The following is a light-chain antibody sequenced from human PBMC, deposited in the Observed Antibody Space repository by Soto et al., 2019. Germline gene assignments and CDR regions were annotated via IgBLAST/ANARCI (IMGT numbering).Light chain of an antibody. V-gene: IGKV1-39*01. CDR2: AAS. CDR3: QQSYSSPPT. Sequence: IHMTQSPSSLYASVAARVSIICPASQSISNHLNWYQQKPGKAPKLLIFAASSLQSGVPSRFSGSRSGPDFTLTISSLQPEDFATYYCQQSYSSPPTVGQGTKVDIK. J-gene: IGKJ1*01. CDR1: QSISNH.